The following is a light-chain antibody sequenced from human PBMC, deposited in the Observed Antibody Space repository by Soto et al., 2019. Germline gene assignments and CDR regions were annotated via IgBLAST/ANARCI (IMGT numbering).Light chain of an antibody. CDR2: AAS. J-gene: IGKJ2*01. Sequence: DIQMTQSPSTLSASVGDRVTITCRASQCISGCLASYQQKQGKAPKLLIYAASSLVSGVPSRFSGSGSGTKFTLTIRSLQPEDFATYYCQQYHRYSYTFGQGTKLEIK. CDR3: QQYHRYSYT. CDR1: QCISGC. V-gene: IGKV1-5*01.